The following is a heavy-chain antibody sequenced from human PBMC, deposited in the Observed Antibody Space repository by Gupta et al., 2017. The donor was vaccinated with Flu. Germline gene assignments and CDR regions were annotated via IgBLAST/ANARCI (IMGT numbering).Heavy chain of an antibody. CDR3: AKDTLVLGIGYYARSFDS. Sequence: MTWVRQAPGKGLEWVSTISGSGNGIYYVDSGKGRFTISRDNSNNTVYVEMNSLRDEDTEIYYCAKDTLVLGIGYYARSFDSCGQGTLV. CDR2: ISGSGNGI. J-gene: IGHJ4*02. D-gene: IGHD3-3*01. V-gene: IGHV3-23*01.